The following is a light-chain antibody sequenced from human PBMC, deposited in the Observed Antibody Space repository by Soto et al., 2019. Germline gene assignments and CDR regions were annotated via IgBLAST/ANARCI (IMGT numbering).Light chain of an antibody. CDR3: QQSYSTPWT. J-gene: IGKJ1*01. CDR2: AAS. Sequence: DIQMTQSPTSLSASLGERVTITCRASQSISSYLNWYQQKPGKAPKLLIYAASSLQSGVPSRFSGSGSGTDFTLTISSLQPEDFATYYCQQSYSTPWTFGQGTKVDIK. V-gene: IGKV1-39*01. CDR1: QSISSY.